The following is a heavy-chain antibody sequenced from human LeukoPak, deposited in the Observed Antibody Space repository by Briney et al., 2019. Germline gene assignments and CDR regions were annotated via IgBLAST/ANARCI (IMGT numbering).Heavy chain of an antibody. CDR2: ISTYKGNT. Sequence: ASVKVSCKASGYTFTNFGISWVRQAPGQGLEWVGWISTYKGNTNYAQKFQDRVTMTADTSTTTTYMELRSLSFDDTAVYYCARAGGWAREDYKPDAFDIWGQGTVVTVSS. V-gene: IGHV1-18*01. CDR3: ARAGGWAREDYKPDAFDI. J-gene: IGHJ3*02. CDR1: GYTFTNFG. D-gene: IGHD6-19*01.